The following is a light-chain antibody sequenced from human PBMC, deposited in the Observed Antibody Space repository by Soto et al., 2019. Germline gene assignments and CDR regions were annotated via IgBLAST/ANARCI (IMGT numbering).Light chain of an antibody. Sequence: EIVLTQSPGTLSLSAGERATVSCRASQSVNNNFLAWYQLRPGQAPRLLISGAPSRATGIPDRISGSGSGTDFTLTITRVEPEDSAMYYCQHYVGSPTFGQGTKVDIK. CDR2: GAP. J-gene: IGKJ1*01. CDR1: QSVNNNF. V-gene: IGKV3-20*01. CDR3: QHYVGSPT.